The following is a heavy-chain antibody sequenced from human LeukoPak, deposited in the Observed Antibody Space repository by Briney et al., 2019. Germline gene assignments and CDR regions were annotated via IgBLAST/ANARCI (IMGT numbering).Heavy chain of an antibody. CDR1: GASISSYY. J-gene: IGHJ2*01. Sequence: SETLSLTCTVSGASISSYYWTWIRQPPGKGLEWIGYLYYTGSTNYNPSLKSRVTISVDTSKNQFSLKLSSVTAADTAVYYCARDDGYYGSGRSNWYFDLWGRGTLVTVSS. CDR3: ARDDGYYGSGRSNWYFDL. V-gene: IGHV4-59*01. CDR2: LYYTGST. D-gene: IGHD3-10*01.